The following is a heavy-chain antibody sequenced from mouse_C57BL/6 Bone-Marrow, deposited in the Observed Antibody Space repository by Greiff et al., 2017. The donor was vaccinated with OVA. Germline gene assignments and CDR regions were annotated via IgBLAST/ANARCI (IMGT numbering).Heavy chain of an antibody. Sequence: DVKLVESGGDLVKPGGSLKLSCAASGFTFSSYGMSWVRQTPDKRLEWVATISSGGSYTYYPDSVKGRFTISRDNAKNTLYLQMSSLKSEDTAMYYCARLCLAYWGQGTLVTVSA. CDR1: GFTFSSYG. CDR2: ISSGGSYT. J-gene: IGHJ3*01. D-gene: IGHD6-1*01. CDR3: ARLCLAY. V-gene: IGHV5-6*02.